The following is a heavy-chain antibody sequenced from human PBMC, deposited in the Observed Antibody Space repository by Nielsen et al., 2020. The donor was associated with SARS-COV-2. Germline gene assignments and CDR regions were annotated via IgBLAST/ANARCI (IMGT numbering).Heavy chain of an antibody. J-gene: IGHJ4*02. CDR3: AKTPDLYAAYDYFDY. CDR1: GFTFRTYT. V-gene: IGHV3-21*01. CDR2: ISSSSTYI. Sequence: GGSLRLSCTASGFTFRTYTMNWVRQAPGKGLEWLASISSSSTYIYYADSVKGRFTISRDNADNSLSLQINSLRAEDTAIYYCAKTPDLYAAYDYFDYWGQGTLVTVSS. D-gene: IGHD2-8*01.